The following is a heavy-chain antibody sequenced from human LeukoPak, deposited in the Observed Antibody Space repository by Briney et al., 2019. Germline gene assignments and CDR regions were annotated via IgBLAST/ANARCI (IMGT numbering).Heavy chain of an antibody. CDR3: ARLISDDAGSSGLDY. D-gene: IGHD3-22*01. Sequence: GESLKISCKGSGYSFTSYWISWVRQMPGKGLEWMGIIYPGDSDTRYSPSFQGQVTISADKSISTAYLQWSSLKASDTAMYYCARLISDDAGSSGLDYWGQGTLVTVSS. V-gene: IGHV5-51*01. CDR1: GYSFTSYW. CDR2: IYPGDSDT. J-gene: IGHJ4*02.